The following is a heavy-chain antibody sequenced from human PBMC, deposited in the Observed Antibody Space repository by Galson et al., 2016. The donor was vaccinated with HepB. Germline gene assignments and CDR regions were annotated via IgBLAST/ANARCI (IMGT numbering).Heavy chain of an antibody. CDR3: ARGTKRFCSGPNCYPLDH. CDR1: GFTFSTYA. V-gene: IGHV3-23*01. D-gene: IGHD2-15*01. Sequence: SLRLSCAASGFTFSTYAMTWVRQAPGKGLEWVSVITDSGDDTHHADSVKGRFIMSRDNSKNTVYLQMNNLRDEDTAIYFCARGTKRFCSGPNCYPLDHWGQGTLVTVSS. J-gene: IGHJ4*02. CDR2: ITDSGDDT.